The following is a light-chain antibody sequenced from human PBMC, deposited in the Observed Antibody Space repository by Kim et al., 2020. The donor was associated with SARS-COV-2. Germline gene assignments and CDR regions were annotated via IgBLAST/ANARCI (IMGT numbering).Light chain of an antibody. V-gene: IGLV3-1*01. Sequence: VSPGQTVSTSCSGEKLGDTYVCWYQQRPGQSPVLLIYQDNKRPSGIPERFSGSNSGDTATLTISGTQTMDEANYYCKAWGSSTVVFGGGTQLTVL. J-gene: IGLJ2*01. CDR1: KLGDTY. CDR2: QDN. CDR3: KAWGSSTVV.